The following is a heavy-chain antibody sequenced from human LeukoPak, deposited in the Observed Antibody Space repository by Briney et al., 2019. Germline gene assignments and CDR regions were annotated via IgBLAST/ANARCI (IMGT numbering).Heavy chain of an antibody. Sequence: GESMKISCKASGYSFTSYWIGWVRQMPGKGLEWMGIIDPSDSDIRYTPSFQGQVTISADKSLSTAYLQWNSLKASDTAIYYCARQTAMGRSGDYWGQGTLVTVSS. CDR1: GYSFTSYW. V-gene: IGHV5-51*01. CDR3: ARQTAMGRSGDY. CDR2: IDPSDSDI. J-gene: IGHJ4*02. D-gene: IGHD7-27*01.